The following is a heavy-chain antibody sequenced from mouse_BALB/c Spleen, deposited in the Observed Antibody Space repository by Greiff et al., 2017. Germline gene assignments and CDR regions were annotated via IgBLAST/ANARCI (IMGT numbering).Heavy chain of an antibody. D-gene: IGHD2-4*01. CDR3: ARMITTAWFAY. J-gene: IGHJ3*01. Sequence: QVQLQQSGAELAKPGASVKMSCKASGYTFTSYWMHWVKQRPGQGLEWIGYINPSTGYTESNQKFKDKATLTADKSSSTAYMQLSSLTSEDSAVYFCARMITTAWFAYWGQGTLVTVSA. CDR1: GYTFTSYW. CDR2: INPSTGYT. V-gene: IGHV1-7*01.